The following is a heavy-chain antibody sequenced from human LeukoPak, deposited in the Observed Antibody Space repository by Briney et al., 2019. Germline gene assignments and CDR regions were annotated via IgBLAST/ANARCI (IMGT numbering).Heavy chain of an antibody. V-gene: IGHV4-59*04. Sequence: PSETLSLTCTVSGGSISSYYWNWIRQPPGKGLEWIGYIYHSGSTYYNPSLNSRVTISVDRSKNQFSLKLSPVTAADTAVYYCARRRASFFGVVDIRTPYAFDIWGQGTMVTVSS. CDR3: ARRRASFFGVVDIRTPYAFDI. D-gene: IGHD3-3*01. J-gene: IGHJ3*02. CDR1: GGSISSYY. CDR2: IYHSGST.